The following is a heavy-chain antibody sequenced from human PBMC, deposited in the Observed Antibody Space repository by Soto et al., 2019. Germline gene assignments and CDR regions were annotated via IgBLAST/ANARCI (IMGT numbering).Heavy chain of an antibody. CDR1: GGSISSSSYY. Sequence: QLQLQESGPGLVKPSETLSLTCTVSGGSISSSSYYWGWIRQPPGKGLEWIGSIYYSGSTYYNPSLKSRVTISVDTSKNQFSLKLSSVTAADTAVYYCARHSSGWYFDYWGQGTLVTVSS. CDR3: ARHSSGWYFDY. V-gene: IGHV4-39*01. CDR2: IYYSGST. D-gene: IGHD6-19*01. J-gene: IGHJ4*02.